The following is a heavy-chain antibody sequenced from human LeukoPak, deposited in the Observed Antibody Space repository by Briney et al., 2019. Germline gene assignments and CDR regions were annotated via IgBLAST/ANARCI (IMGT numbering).Heavy chain of an antibody. CDR2: INPNSGGT. J-gene: IGHJ4*02. CDR1: GYTFTGYY. CDR3: ARGPRIIVVVPAAIRLNLPFDY. Sequence: GASVKVSCKASGYTFTGYYMHWVRQAPGQGLEWMGRINPNSGGTNYAQKFQGRVTMTRDTSISTAYMELSRLRSDDTAVYYCARGPRIIVVVPAAIRLNLPFDYWGQGTLVTVSS. D-gene: IGHD2-2*01. V-gene: IGHV1-2*06.